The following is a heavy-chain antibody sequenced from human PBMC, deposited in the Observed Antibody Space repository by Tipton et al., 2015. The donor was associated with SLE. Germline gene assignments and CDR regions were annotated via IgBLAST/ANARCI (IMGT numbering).Heavy chain of an antibody. CDR1: GGSISSYY. V-gene: IGHV4-59*08. CDR3: ARRGGWPYFDY. J-gene: IGHJ4*02. Sequence: TLSLTCTVSGGSISSYYWSWIRQPPGKGLEWIGYIYYSGSTNYNPSLKSRVTISVDTSKNQFSLKLNSVTAADTAVYYCARRGGWPYFDYWGQGTLVTVSS. CDR2: IYYSGST. D-gene: IGHD6-19*01.